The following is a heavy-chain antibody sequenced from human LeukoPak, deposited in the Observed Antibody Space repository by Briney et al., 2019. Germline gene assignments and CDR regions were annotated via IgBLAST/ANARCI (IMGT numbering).Heavy chain of an antibody. CDR2: IYYSGST. CDR3: TSGGMVSGDF. J-gene: IGHJ4*01. V-gene: IGHV4-59*01. Sequence: PSETLSLTCTVSGGSISSYYWSWIRQPPGKGLEWIGYIYYSGSTSYNPSLNSRVTISRDTSKNQFSLNLRSVTAADTAVYYCTSGGMVSGDFWGHGTLVTVSS. CDR1: GGSISSYY. D-gene: IGHD2-8*01.